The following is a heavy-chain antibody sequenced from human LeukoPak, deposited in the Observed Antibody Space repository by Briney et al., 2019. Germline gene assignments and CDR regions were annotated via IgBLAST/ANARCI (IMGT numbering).Heavy chain of an antibody. J-gene: IGHJ4*02. D-gene: IGHD3-10*01. CDR2: ISYDGSNK. CDR1: GFTFSSYA. V-gene: IGHV3-30*04. CDR3: AKDINYGSGNGIDY. Sequence: GGSLRLSCAASGFTFSSYAMHWVRQAPGKGLEWVAVISYDGSNKYYADSVKGRFTISRDNSKNTLYLQMNSLRAEDTALYYCAKDINYGSGNGIDYWGQGTLVTVSS.